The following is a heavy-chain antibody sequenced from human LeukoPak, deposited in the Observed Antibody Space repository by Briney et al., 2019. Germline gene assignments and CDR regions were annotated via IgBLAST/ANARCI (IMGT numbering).Heavy chain of an antibody. D-gene: IGHD5-18*01. Sequence: AETLSLTCAVYGGSFSGYYWSWIRQPPGKGLEWIGEINHSGSTNYNPSLKSRLTISVDTSKNQSSLKLSSVTAADTAVYYCAGGYSIDYFDYWRQGTLVTVSS. V-gene: IGHV4-34*01. CDR2: INHSGST. CDR1: GGSFSGYY. CDR3: AGGYSIDYFDY. J-gene: IGHJ4*02.